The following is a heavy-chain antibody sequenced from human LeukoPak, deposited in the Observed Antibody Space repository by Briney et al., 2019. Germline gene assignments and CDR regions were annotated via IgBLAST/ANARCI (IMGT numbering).Heavy chain of an antibody. CDR1: GGTFSSYA. V-gene: IGHV1-69*05. D-gene: IGHD3-10*01. J-gene: IGHJ4*02. Sequence: SVKVSCKASGGTFSSYAISWVRQAPGQGLEWMGGIIPIFGTANYAQKFQGRVTITTDESTTTAYMELSSLRSEDTAVYYCASRSVPRGYYFDYWGQGTLVTVSS. CDR3: ASRSVPRGYYFDY. CDR2: IIPIFGTA.